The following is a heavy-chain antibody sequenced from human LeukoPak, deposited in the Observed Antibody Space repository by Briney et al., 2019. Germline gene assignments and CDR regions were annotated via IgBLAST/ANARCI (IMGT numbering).Heavy chain of an antibody. D-gene: IGHD5-18*01. CDR2: IIPIFGTA. CDR3: ARDVSDTAMVIGSVSFDY. CDR1: GGTFSSYA. V-gene: IGHV1-69*05. Sequence: SVKVSCKASGGTFSSYAISWVRQAPGQGLEWMGGIIPIFGTANYAQKFQGRVTITTDESTSTAYMELSSLRSEDTAVYYCARDVSDTAMVIGSVSFDYWSQGTLVTVSS. J-gene: IGHJ4*02.